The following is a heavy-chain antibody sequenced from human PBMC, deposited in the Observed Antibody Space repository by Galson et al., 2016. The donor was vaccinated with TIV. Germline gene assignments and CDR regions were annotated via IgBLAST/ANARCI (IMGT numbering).Heavy chain of an antibody. Sequence: TLSLTCTVFGGSIKNGDFFWTWIRQPPGKGLEWIGYVYYSGRTNYSPSLQSRLSLSVDTSKNQFSLRLSSVTAADTAVYYCVRDAGPYHHGLDIWGQGTMVTVSS. D-gene: IGHD6-13*01. J-gene: IGHJ3*02. CDR2: VYYSGRT. CDR3: VRDAGPYHHGLDI. CDR1: GGSIKNGDFF. V-gene: IGHV4-30-4*01.